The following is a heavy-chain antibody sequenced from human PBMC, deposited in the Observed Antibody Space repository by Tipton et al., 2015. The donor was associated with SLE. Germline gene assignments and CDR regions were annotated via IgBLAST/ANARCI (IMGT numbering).Heavy chain of an antibody. J-gene: IGHJ4*02. CDR3: ARVATVFGVARILDY. CDR2: IYHSGST. Sequence: TLSLTCTISDYSITSDNFWGWIRQPPGKGLECIGRIYHSGSTYYNPSLKSRVTISADTSNNQFSLRLTSVTAADTAVYYCARVATVFGVARILDYWGQGTLVTVSS. CDR1: DYSITSDNF. V-gene: IGHV4-38-2*02. D-gene: IGHD3-3*01.